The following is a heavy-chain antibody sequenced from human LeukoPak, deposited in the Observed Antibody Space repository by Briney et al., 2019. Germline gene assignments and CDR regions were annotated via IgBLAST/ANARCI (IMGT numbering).Heavy chain of an antibody. CDR3: ARDQRITIFGVVKNSIDY. CDR1: GFTFSSYW. CDR2: IKQDGSEK. V-gene: IGHV3-7*01. D-gene: IGHD3-3*01. Sequence: PGGSLRLSCAASGFTFSSYWMSWARQAPGKGLEWVANIKQDGSEKYYVDSVKGRFTISRDNAKNSLYLQMNSLRAEDTAVYYCARDQRITIFGVVKNSIDYWGQGTLVTVSS. J-gene: IGHJ4*02.